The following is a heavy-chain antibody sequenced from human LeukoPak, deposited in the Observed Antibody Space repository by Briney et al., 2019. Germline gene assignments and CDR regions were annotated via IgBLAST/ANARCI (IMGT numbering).Heavy chain of an antibody. CDR3: ARGWYSSGWYYFDY. V-gene: IGHV3-53*01. CDR2: IYSGGST. J-gene: IGHJ4*02. Sequence: PGGSLRLSCAASGFPVITNYMSWGRQAPGKGLEGGSVIYSGGSTYYADSVKGRFTISTDNSKNTLYLQMNSLRAEDTAVYYCARGWYSSGWYYFDYWGQGTLVTVSS. CDR1: GFPVITNY. D-gene: IGHD6-19*01.